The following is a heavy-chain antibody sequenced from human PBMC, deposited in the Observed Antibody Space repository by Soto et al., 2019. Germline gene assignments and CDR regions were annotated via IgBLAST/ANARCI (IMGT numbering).Heavy chain of an antibody. CDR3: AKRPLTAAGFDY. CDR2: ISGGGGST. V-gene: IGHV3-23*01. CDR1: GFTFSSYA. J-gene: IGHJ4*02. D-gene: IGHD6-13*01. Sequence: PGGSLRLSCAASGFTFSSYAMSWVRQAPGKGLEWVSSISGGGGSTDYADSVKGRFTISRDNSKNTLYLQMNSLRAEDTAVYYCAKRPLTAAGFDYWGQGTLVTVSS.